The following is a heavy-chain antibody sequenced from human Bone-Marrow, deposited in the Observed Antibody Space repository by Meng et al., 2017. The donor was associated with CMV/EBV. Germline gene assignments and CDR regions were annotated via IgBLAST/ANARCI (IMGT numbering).Heavy chain of an antibody. V-gene: IGHV4-61*01. J-gene: IGHJ4*02. CDR1: GGSVSSGSYY. D-gene: IGHD1-26*01. CDR2: HSSGSA. CDR3: ARDNMGSLVY. Sequence: SETLSLTCTVSGGSVSSGSYYWSWIRQAPGKGLEWIGHSSGSATYNPSLRSRVTISVDEFKKQFSLNLNFVTAADTALYFCARDNMGSLVYWGQGALVTVSS.